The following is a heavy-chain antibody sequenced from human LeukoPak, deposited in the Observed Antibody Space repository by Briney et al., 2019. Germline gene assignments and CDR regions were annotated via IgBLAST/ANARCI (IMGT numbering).Heavy chain of an antibody. V-gene: IGHV1-69*05. CDR3: ARALGSSSNQKNPGGGYYYYSSMDV. Sequence: SVKVSCKASGSPFSTYGIIWVRQAPGQGLEWMGGIIPIFGTANYAQKFQGRVTITTDESTSTAYMELSSLRSEDTAVYFCARALGSSSNQKNPGGGYYYYSSMDVWGKGTTVTVSS. CDR2: IIPIFGTA. D-gene: IGHD2-2*01. J-gene: IGHJ6*03. CDR1: GSPFSTYG.